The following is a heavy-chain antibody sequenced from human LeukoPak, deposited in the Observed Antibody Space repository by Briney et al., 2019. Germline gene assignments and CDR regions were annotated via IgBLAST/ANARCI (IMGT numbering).Heavy chain of an antibody. D-gene: IGHD1-26*01. V-gene: IGHV3-21*01. CDR1: GFTFSSYS. CDR3: ARAWDRDDAFDI. Sequence: GGSLRLSCAASGFTFSSYSMNWVRQAPGKGLEWVSSISSSSYIYYADSVKGRLTISRDNAKNSLYLQMNSLRAEDTAVYYCARAWDRDDAFDIWGQGTMVTVSS. J-gene: IGHJ3*02. CDR2: ISSSSYI.